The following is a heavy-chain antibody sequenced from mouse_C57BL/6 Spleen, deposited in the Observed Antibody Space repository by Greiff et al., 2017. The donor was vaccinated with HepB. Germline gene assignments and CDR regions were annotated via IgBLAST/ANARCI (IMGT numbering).Heavy chain of an antibody. CDR1: GYAFSSYW. V-gene: IGHV1-80*01. J-gene: IGHJ2*01. D-gene: IGHD1-1*01. CDR3: ARSGYYGTPFDY. Sequence: QVQLQQSGAELVKPGASVKISCKASGYAFSSYWMNWVKQRPGKGLEWIGQIYPGDGDTNYNGKFKGKATLTADKSSSTAYMQLSSLTSEDSAVYFCARSGYYGTPFDYWGQGTTLTVSS. CDR2: IYPGDGDT.